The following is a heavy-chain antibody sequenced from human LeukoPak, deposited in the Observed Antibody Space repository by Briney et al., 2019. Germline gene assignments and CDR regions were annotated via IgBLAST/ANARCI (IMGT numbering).Heavy chain of an antibody. CDR3: ARDSNYGEEYFQY. J-gene: IGHJ1*01. Sequence: SQTLSLTCTVSGVSISSSSYYWGWIRQPPGKGLESIGSIYYSGSTYYNPSLKSRVTISVDTSKNQFSLKLSSVTAADTAVYYCARDSNYGEEYFQYWGQGTLLTVSS. D-gene: IGHD4-17*01. V-gene: IGHV4-39*07. CDR1: GVSISSSSYY. CDR2: IYYSGST.